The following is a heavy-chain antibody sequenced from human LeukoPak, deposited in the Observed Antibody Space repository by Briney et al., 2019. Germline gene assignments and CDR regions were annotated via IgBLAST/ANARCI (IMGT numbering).Heavy chain of an antibody. CDR1: GYSFTGYY. CDR3: ARGVHVRKYDSNQNCFDP. Sequence: ASVKVSCKASGYSFTGYYMHWVRQAPGQGLEWMGWINPNSGDTKYAQKFQGRVTMTRDMSTSTVYLEVNSLRSEDTAVYYCARGVHVRKYDSNQNCFDPWGQGTLVTVSS. D-gene: IGHD3-22*01. CDR2: INPNSGDT. V-gene: IGHV1-2*02. J-gene: IGHJ5*02.